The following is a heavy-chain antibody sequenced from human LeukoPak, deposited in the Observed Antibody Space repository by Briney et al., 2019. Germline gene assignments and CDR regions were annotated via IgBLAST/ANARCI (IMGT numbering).Heavy chain of an antibody. CDR2: ISYDGSNK. D-gene: IGHD3-22*01. CDR3: AREVPHFTSGYSYYFDY. V-gene: IGHV3-30-3*01. J-gene: IGHJ4*02. CDR1: GFTFSSYA. Sequence: QPGGSLRLSCAASGFTFSSYAMHWVRQAPGKGLEWVAVISYDGSNKYYADSVKGRFTISRDNSKNTLYLQMNSLRAEDTAVYYCAREVPHFTSGYSYYFDYWGQGTLVTVSS.